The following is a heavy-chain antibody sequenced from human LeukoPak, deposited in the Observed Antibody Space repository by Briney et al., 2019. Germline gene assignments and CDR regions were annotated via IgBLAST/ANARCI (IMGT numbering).Heavy chain of an antibody. CDR1: GYTLTQLS. J-gene: IGHJ6*04. V-gene: IGHV1-24*01. CDR3: ATILYGYGLDF. D-gene: IGHD2/OR15-2a*01. Sequence: GASVKVSCKVSGYTLTQLSIHWVRQAPGKGLEWLGSSDPQQTIYAQNFQGRATMTEDTSTDTMFLDLSSLTSDDTAVYYCATILYGYGLDFWGKGTTVTVSS. CDR2: SDPQQT.